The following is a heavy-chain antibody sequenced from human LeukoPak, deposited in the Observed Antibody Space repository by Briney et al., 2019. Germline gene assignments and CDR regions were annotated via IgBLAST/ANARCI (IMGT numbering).Heavy chain of an antibody. J-gene: IGHJ4*02. CDR2: ISAYNGNT. V-gene: IGHV1-18*01. CDR1: GYTFTSYG. Sequence: ASVKVSCKASGYTFTSYGISWVRQAPGQGLEWMGWISAYNGNTNYAQKLQGRVTMTTDTSTSTAYMELRSLRSDDTAVYYCAREVRDYYDSSGYTDYWGQGTLVTVSS. CDR3: AREVRDYYDSSGYTDY. D-gene: IGHD3-22*01.